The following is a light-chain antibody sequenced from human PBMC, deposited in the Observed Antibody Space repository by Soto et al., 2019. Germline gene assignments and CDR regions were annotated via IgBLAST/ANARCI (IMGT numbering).Light chain of an antibody. CDR2: GVT. CDR3: SSFTSDRIYV. CDR1: NIDIGTYAY. J-gene: IGLJ1*01. V-gene: IGLV2-14*03. Sequence: QSARPHLTSVSGSPGHSIPFPCPENNIDIGTYAYVSWYQQHPARAPRLLIYGVTTRPSGISDRFSASKSGLTASLTISGLQPEDEADYYCSSFTSDRIYVFGPGTKLTVL.